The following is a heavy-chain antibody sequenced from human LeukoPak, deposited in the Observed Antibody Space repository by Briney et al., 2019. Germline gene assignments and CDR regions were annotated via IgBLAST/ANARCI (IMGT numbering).Heavy chain of an antibody. D-gene: IGHD3-16*01. V-gene: IGHV1-2*02. CDR3: ARGYYVWGTTNAFDI. J-gene: IGHJ3*02. CDR1: GYTFTGYY. Sequence: ASVKVSCKASGYTFTGYYMHWVRQAPGQGLEWMGWINPNSGGTNYAQKFQGRVTMTRDTSISTAYMELSRLRSDDTAVYYCARGYYVWGTTNAFDIWGQGTMVTVSS. CDR2: INPNSGGT.